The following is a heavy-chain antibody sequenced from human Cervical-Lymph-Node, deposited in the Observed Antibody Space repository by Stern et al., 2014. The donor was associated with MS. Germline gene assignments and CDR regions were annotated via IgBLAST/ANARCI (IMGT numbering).Heavy chain of an antibody. CDR1: GFTLSSHG. CDR3: AKEAGGRGSSYESYFDY. CDR2: ISHDGILQ. J-gene: IGHJ4*02. D-gene: IGHD3-22*01. V-gene: IGHV3-30*18. Sequence: VQLVESGGGVAQPGRSLRLSCAASGFTLSSHGMQWVRQAPGNGLEWVAVISHDGILQSYAESVRDRFTVSRDNSKNMLYLQMNNLRPEDTAIYYCAKEAGGRGSSYESYFDYWGQGTLVTVSS.